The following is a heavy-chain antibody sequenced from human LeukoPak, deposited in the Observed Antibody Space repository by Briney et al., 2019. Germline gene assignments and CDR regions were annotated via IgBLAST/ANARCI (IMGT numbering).Heavy chain of an antibody. J-gene: IGHJ4*02. Sequence: GGSLRLSCATSGXTFSSYAMSWVRQAPGKGLEWVSGIGASGGSTYYADSVKGRFTISRDNSKNTLYLQMNSLRTEDTAVYYCAKAEGYDILTGLDYWGQGILVTVSS. D-gene: IGHD3-9*01. CDR2: IGASGGST. CDR1: GXTFSSYA. CDR3: AKAEGYDILTGLDY. V-gene: IGHV3-23*01.